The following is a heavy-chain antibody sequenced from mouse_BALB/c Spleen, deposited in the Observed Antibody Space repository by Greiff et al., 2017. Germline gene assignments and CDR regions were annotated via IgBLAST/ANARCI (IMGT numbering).Heavy chain of an antibody. CDR3: AANYNYYAMDY. D-gene: IGHD2-1*01. Sequence: QVQLKESGPGLVAPSQSLSITCTVSGFSLTNSGVHWVRQSPGKGLEWLGVIWGDGSTNYNSAFKSRLSISKDNSKSQVFLKMNSLQTDDTARYYCAANYNYYAMDYWGQGTSVTVSS. V-gene: IGHV2-6-6*01. J-gene: IGHJ4*01. CDR1: GFSLTNSG. CDR2: IWGDGST.